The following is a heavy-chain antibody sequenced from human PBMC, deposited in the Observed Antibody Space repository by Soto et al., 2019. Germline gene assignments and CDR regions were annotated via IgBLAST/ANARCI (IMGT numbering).Heavy chain of an antibody. J-gene: IGHJ3*02. V-gene: IGHV1-18*01. Sequence: ASVKVSCKASGYTFTSYGISWVRQAPGQGLEWMGWISAYNGNTNYAQKLQGRVTTTTDTSTSTAYMELRSLRSDDTAVYYCARDPYSYYYDSSGYLSRGAFDIWSQGTMVTVSS. CDR3: ARDPYSYYYDSSGYLSRGAFDI. CDR2: ISAYNGNT. CDR1: GYTFTSYG. D-gene: IGHD3-22*01.